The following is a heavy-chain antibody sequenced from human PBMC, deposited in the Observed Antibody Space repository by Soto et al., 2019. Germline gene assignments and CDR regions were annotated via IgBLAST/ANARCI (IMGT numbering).Heavy chain of an antibody. CDR1: GFTFSDYY. D-gene: IGHD6-19*01. CDR3: ARVRSGWLFDY. Sequence: GGSLRLSCAASGFTFSDYYMSWIRQAPGKGLEWVSYISSSSSYTNYADSVKGRFTISRDNAKNSLYLQMNSLRAEDTAVYYCARVRSGWLFDYWGQGTLVTVSS. V-gene: IGHV3-11*06. J-gene: IGHJ4*02. CDR2: ISSSSSYT.